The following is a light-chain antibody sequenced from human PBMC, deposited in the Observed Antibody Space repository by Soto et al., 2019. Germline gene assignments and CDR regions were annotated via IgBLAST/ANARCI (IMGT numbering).Light chain of an antibody. CDR3: QSYDGSLSGVV. CDR1: SSNIGANYN. Sequence: QSVLTQPPSVSGAPGQRVTISCTGSSSNIGANYNVHWYQQLPGTAPKLLIYGNYNRPSGVPDRFSGSKSGTSASLAITGRQPEDEADYYCQSYDGSLSGVVFGGGTKLTVL. V-gene: IGLV1-40*01. J-gene: IGLJ2*01. CDR2: GNY.